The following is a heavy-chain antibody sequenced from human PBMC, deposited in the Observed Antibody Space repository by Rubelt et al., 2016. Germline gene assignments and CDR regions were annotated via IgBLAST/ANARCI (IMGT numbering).Heavy chain of an antibody. Sequence: QVQLVQSGAEVKKPGASVKVSCKASGYTFTSYGISWVRQAPGQGLEWMGWISAYNGNTNYARKLQGRVTMTTDTSTSTACMWRRSLRSDDTAVYYCARDWVVVVPAADYYYYGMDVWGQGTTVTVSS. D-gene: IGHD2-2*01. V-gene: IGHV1-18*01. CDR1: GYTFTSYG. CDR3: ARDWVVVVPAADYYYYGMDV. CDR2: ISAYNGNT. J-gene: IGHJ6*02.